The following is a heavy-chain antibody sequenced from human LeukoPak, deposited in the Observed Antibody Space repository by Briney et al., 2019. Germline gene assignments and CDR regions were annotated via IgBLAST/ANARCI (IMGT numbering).Heavy chain of an antibody. J-gene: IGHJ3*02. D-gene: IGHD6-13*01. Sequence: PGGSLRLSCAASGFTFSSYSMNWVRQAPGKGLEWVSYISSSSSTIYYADSVKGRFTISRDNAKNSLYLQMNSLRAEDTAVYYCASATSSNDAFDIWGQGTMVTVSS. V-gene: IGHV3-48*01. CDR3: ASATSSNDAFDI. CDR1: GFTFSSYS. CDR2: ISSSSSTI.